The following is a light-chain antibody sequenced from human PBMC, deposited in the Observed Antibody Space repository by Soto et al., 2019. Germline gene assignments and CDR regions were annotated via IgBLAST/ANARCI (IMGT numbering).Light chain of an antibody. Sequence: QSVLTQPPSASGTPGQRVTISCSGSSSNIGSNTVNWYQQLPGTAPKLLIYSNNQRPSGVPDRFSGSKSGTSASLAISGLQSADDADYYCAAWDASLNGYVFGTGTKVTVL. CDR2: SNN. J-gene: IGLJ1*01. CDR3: AAWDASLNGYV. CDR1: SSNIGSNT. V-gene: IGLV1-44*01.